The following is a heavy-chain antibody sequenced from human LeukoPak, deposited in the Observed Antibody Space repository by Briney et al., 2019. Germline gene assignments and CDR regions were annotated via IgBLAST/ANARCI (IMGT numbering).Heavy chain of an antibody. J-gene: IGHJ3*02. Sequence: GGSLRLSCAASGFTFSSYSMNWVRQAPGKGLEWVSSISSSSSYIYYADSVKGRFTISRDNAKNSLYLQMNSLRAEDTAVYYCARLGAGGPYDAFDIWGQGTMVTVSS. CDR1: GFTFSSYS. CDR2: ISSSSSYI. CDR3: ARLGAGGPYDAFDI. V-gene: IGHV3-21*01. D-gene: IGHD1-26*01.